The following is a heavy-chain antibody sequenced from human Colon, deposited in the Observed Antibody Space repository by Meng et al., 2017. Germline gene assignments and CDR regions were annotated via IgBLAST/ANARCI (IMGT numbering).Heavy chain of an antibody. V-gene: IGHV3-7*01. CDR1: GFTFSNYW. D-gene: IGHD3-22*01. CDR2: MKEGGGEI. J-gene: IGHJ4*02. Sequence: GGSLRLSCAASGFTFSNYWMSWVRQAPGKGLEWVANMKEGGGEIYYVDSVKGRFTISRDNAKNSLYLQMNSLRAEDTAVYYCARDDDGSGHWRFYFDYWGQGTLVTVSS. CDR3: ARDDDGSGHWRFYFDY.